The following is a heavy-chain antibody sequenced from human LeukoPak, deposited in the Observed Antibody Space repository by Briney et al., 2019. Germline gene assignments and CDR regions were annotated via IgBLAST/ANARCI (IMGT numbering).Heavy chain of an antibody. CDR3: ARLPFGTTYDY. J-gene: IGHJ4*02. CDR1: GGSFSGYY. CDR2: INHSGST. Sequence: SETLSLTCAVYGGSFSGYYWSWIRQPPGKGLEWIGEINHSGSTNYNPSLKSRVTISVDTSKNQFSLKLSSVTAADTAVYYCARLPFGTTYDYWVQGTLVTVSS. V-gene: IGHV4-34*01. D-gene: IGHD4-17*01.